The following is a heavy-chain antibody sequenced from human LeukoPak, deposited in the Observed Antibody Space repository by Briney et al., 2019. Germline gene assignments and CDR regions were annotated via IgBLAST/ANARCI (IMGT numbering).Heavy chain of an antibody. V-gene: IGHV3-74*01. CDR2: INTDGSRT. CDR1: GFIFSSYW. D-gene: IGHD3-22*01. Sequence: PGGSLRLSCAASGFIFSSYWMHWVRHAPGKGLVWVSRINTDGSRTSYADYVKGRFTISRDNAKNSLYLQVSSLRAEDTAVYYCARGSRYDSSGYYPYYFDYWGQGALVTVSS. J-gene: IGHJ4*02. CDR3: ARGSRYDSSGYYPYYFDY.